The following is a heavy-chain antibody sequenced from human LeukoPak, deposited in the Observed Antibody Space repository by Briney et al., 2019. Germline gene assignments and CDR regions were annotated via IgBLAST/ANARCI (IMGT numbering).Heavy chain of an antibody. CDR2: INHSGST. D-gene: IGHD3-10*01. CDR1: GGSFSGYY. V-gene: IGHV4-34*01. J-gene: IGHJ5*02. CDR3: ARDKGQYGSGTRGFTWFDP. Sequence: SETLSLTCAVYGGSFSGYYWSWIRQPPGKGLEWIGEINHSGSTNYNPSLKSRVTISVDTSKNQFSLKLNSVTAADTAVYYCARDKGQYGSGTRGFTWFDPWGQGTLVTVSS.